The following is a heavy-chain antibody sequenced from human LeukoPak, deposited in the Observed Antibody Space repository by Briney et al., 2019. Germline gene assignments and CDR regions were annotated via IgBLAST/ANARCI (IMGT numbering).Heavy chain of an antibody. J-gene: IGHJ4*02. CDR2: IRSKANSYAT. CDR3: TRLKEGPFDY. V-gene: IGHV3-73*01. CDR1: GFTFSGSA. Sequence: GGSLKLSCAASGFTFSGSAVHWVRQATGKGLEWVGRIRSKANSYATAYAASVKGRFTISRDDSKNTAYLQMNSLKTEDTAVYYCTRLKEGPFDYWGQGTLVTVSS.